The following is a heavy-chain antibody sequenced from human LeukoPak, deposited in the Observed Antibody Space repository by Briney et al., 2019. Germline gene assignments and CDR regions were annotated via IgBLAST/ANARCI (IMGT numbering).Heavy chain of an antibody. J-gene: IGHJ5*02. V-gene: IGHV3-23*01. CDR3: AKDGGPPYYDFWSGYPNWFDR. CDR1: GFTFSSNA. D-gene: IGHD3-3*01. CDR2: ISGSGGST. Sequence: QSGGSLRLSCAASGFTFSSNAMSWVRQAPGEGLEWVSAISGSGGSTYYADSVKGRFTISRDNSKNTLYLQMNSLRAEDTAIYYCAKDGGPPYYDFWSGYPNWFDRWGQGTLVTVSS.